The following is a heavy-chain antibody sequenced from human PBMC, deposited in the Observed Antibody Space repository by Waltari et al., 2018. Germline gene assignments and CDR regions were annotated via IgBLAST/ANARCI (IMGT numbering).Heavy chain of an antibody. CDR2: IYHSGST. CDR3: ATSQYYDIFPNWFDP. V-gene: IGHV4-38-2*02. Sequence: QVQLQESGPGLVKPSETLSLTCTVSGYSISSGYYWGWIRQPPGKGLEWIGSIYHSGSTYSNPSRKSRVTISVDTSKNQFSLKLSSVTAADTAVYYCATSQYYDIFPNWFDPWGQGTLVTVSS. J-gene: IGHJ5*02. CDR1: GYSISSGYY. D-gene: IGHD3-9*01.